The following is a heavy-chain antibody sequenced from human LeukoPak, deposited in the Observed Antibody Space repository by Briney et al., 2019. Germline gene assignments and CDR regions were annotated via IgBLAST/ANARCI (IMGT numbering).Heavy chain of an antibody. V-gene: IGHV3-7*01. CDR1: GFTFSSYW. CDR2: IKQDGSEK. J-gene: IGHJ4*02. CDR3: ARVRGYFDY. Sequence: GGSLRLSCAGSGFTFSSYWMSWVRQAPGKGLEWVANIKQDGSEKYYVDSVKGRFTISRDNAKNSLYLQMNSLRAEDTAVYYCARVRGYFDYWGQGTLVTVSS.